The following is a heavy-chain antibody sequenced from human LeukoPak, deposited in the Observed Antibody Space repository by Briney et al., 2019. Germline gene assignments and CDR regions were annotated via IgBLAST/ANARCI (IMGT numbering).Heavy chain of an antibody. Sequence: GGSLRLSCAASAFTFSTYAMSWVRQAPGKGLEWVSPISGRGYNTYYADSVKGRFTISRDNSKNTLYLQMNSLRAEDTALYYCAKCPLAGPTHFDFWGQGTPVTVSS. CDR1: AFTFSTYA. J-gene: IGHJ4*02. CDR3: AKCPLAGPTHFDF. CDR2: ISGRGYNT. D-gene: IGHD6-19*01. V-gene: IGHV3-23*01.